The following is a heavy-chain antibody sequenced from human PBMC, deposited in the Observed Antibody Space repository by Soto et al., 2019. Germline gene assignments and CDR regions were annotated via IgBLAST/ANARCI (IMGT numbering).Heavy chain of an antibody. D-gene: IGHD1-1*01. CDR3: GHRAGLQGNWNGGYFDF. J-gene: IGHJ4*02. CDR1: GFSLSTNGVG. V-gene: IGHV2-5*02. Sequence: QITLKESGPTRVKPTQTLTLTCTFSGFSLSTNGVGLGWIRQSPGKALEQLALIYWDDDKRYSPSLKSRLTLTTDTSKNPVVLTMTSMDPVDTATYYCGHRAGLQGNWNGGYFDFWGQGALVTVSS. CDR2: IYWDDDK.